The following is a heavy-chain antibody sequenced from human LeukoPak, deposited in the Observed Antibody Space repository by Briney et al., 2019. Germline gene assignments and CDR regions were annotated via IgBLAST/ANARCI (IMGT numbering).Heavy chain of an antibody. D-gene: IGHD2-2*01. CDR1: GFTFSSYW. CDR3: ARERCSSTSCYYYYGMDV. J-gene: IGHJ6*02. CDR2: IKQDGSEK. V-gene: IGHV3-7*01. Sequence: GGSLRLSCAASGFTFSSYWMSWVRQAPGKGLEWVANIKQDGSEKYYVDSVKGRFTISRDNAKNSLYPQMNSLRAEDTAVYYCARERCSSTSCYYYYGMDVWGQGTTVTVSS.